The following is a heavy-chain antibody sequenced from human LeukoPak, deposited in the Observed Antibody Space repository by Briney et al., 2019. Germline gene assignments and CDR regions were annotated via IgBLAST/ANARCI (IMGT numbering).Heavy chain of an antibody. CDR1: GGTFRDYG. Sequence: GGPLRLSGAAPGGTFRDYGIHWVRQAPGKGLGWFSRINTEGTSTTYADSVRGRFTISRDNAKNTLYLQMNSLRAEDTAVYYCARVVEYCSSTGCNYWYFDLWGRGTLVTVSS. J-gene: IGHJ2*01. D-gene: IGHD2-2*01. CDR2: INTEGTST. CDR3: ARVVEYCSSTGCNYWYFDL. V-gene: IGHV3-74*01.